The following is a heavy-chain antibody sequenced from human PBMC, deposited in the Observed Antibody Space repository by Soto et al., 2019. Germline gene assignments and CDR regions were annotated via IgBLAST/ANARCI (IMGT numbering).Heavy chain of an antibody. Sequence: ETLSLTCSVSGGSIRRSSYFWTWIRQPPGKGLEYIGGIYYSGRTHHNPSLESRVTISVDTSRNQFSLKLASLTAADTAVYYCARSPRSDELSLFDFWGQGTLVTVSS. V-gene: IGHV4-39*01. CDR1: GGSIRRSSYF. D-gene: IGHD3-16*02. CDR2: IYYSGRT. J-gene: IGHJ5*01. CDR3: ARSPRSDELSLFDF.